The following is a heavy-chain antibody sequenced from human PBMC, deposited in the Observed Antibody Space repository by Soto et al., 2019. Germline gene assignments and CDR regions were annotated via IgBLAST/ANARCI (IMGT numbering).Heavy chain of an antibody. CDR1: VFTLGDYA. J-gene: IGHJ6*02. D-gene: IGHD3-3*01. CDR2: IRSKAYGGTT. CDR3: TRDSDYYDFWSGYGYYYHGMDV. Sequence: GPLRLSCTASVFTLGDYAMSWFRQAPGKGLEWVGFIRSKAYGGTTEYAASVKGRFTISRDDSKSIAYLQMNSLKTEDTAVYYCTRDSDYYDFWSGYGYYYHGMDVWGQGTTVTVSS. V-gene: IGHV3-49*03.